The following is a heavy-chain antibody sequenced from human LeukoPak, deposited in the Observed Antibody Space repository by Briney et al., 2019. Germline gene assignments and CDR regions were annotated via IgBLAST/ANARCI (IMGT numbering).Heavy chain of an antibody. CDR2: ISSSTNYI. CDR3: AKGQVEYCSGSRCYVFDD. CDR1: GFTFSNSY. V-gene: IGHV3-21*04. Sequence: PGGSLRLSCAASGFTFSNSYMNWVRQAPGKGLEWVSSISSSTNYIYYADSVKGRFTISRDNAKNSLYLQMNSLRAEDTAIYFCAKGQVEYCSGSRCYVFDDWGQGTLVTVSS. J-gene: IGHJ3*01. D-gene: IGHD2-15*01.